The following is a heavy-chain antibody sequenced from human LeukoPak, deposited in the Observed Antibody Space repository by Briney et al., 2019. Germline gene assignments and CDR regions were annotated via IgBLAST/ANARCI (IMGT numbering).Heavy chain of an antibody. V-gene: IGHV3-74*01. Sequence: GGSLRLSCAASGFTLNNYWMHWVRQGPGEGLMWVSRISRDGSSTSYADSVKGRFTISRDNAKNTLYLQMNSLRAEDTAVYYCARGAALGYCSGGSCYWDAFDIWGQGTMVTVSS. CDR3: ARGAALGYCSGGSCYWDAFDI. CDR1: GFTLNNYW. D-gene: IGHD2-15*01. J-gene: IGHJ3*02. CDR2: ISRDGSST.